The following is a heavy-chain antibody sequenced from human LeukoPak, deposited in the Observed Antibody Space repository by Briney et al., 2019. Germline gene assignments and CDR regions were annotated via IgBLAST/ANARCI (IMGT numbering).Heavy chain of an antibody. CDR3: ASLAAADFDY. CDR2: ISYDGNNK. D-gene: IGHD6-13*01. CDR1: GFTFSGYA. Sequence: GGSLRLSCAASGFTFSGYAMHWVRQAPGRGLEWVAVISYDGNNKYYADSVKGRFTISRDDSKNTLYLQMNSLRAEDTAVYYCASLAAADFDYWGQGTLVTVSS. V-gene: IGHV3-30-3*01. J-gene: IGHJ4*02.